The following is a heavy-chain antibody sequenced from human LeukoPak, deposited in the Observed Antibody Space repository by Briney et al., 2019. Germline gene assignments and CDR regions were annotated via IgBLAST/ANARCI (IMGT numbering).Heavy chain of an antibody. CDR1: GYTFTSYD. CDR2: MSPNSGDT. J-gene: IGHJ6*02. D-gene: IGHD3-10*01. V-gene: IGHV1-8*01. Sequence: ASVKVSCKASGYTFTSYDFNWVRQATGQRPEWMGWMSPNSGDTGYAQKFQDRVTMTRNTSISTAYMELSSLRAEDTAVYYCARVSYYGSGVYGMDVWGQGTTVTVSS. CDR3: ARVSYYGSGVYGMDV.